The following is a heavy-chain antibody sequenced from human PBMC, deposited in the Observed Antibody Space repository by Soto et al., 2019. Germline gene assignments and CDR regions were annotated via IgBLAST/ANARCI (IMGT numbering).Heavy chain of an antibody. D-gene: IGHD6-6*01. CDR2: VSSSGTTI. CDR1: GFTFSDYD. J-gene: IGHJ4*02. Sequence: QVQLVESGGGLVKPGGSVRLSCAASGFTFSDYDMSWIRQAPGKGLEWVSFVSSSGTTIYYADSVKGRFTISRDNAKNSLYLQMNSLRAEDTAVYYCARMGPRAARPSYWGQGTLVTVSS. CDR3: ARMGPRAARPSY. V-gene: IGHV3-11*01.